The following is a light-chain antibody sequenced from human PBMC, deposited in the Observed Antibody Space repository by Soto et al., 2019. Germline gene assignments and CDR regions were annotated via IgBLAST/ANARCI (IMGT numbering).Light chain of an antibody. J-gene: IGKJ1*01. CDR1: QSVSSN. CDR2: GAS. Sequence: EIVMTQSPATLSVSPGERATLSCRASQSVSSNLAWYQQKPGQAPRLLIYGASTRATGIPARFSGSGSGTEFTLTISSLQSEDFAVYYRQQYNNWWTFGQATKVEIK. CDR3: QQYNNWWT. V-gene: IGKV3-15*01.